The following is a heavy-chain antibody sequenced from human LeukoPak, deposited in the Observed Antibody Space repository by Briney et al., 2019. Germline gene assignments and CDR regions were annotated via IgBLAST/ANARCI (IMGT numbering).Heavy chain of an antibody. V-gene: IGHV1-2*02. D-gene: IGHD3-10*01. CDR1: GYTFTGYY. Sequence: ASVKVPCKASGYTFTGYYMHWVRQAPGQGLEWMGWINPNSGGTNYAQKFQGRVTMTRDTSISTAYMELSRLRSDDTAVYYCARVYGSGTGTRWFDPWGQGTLVTVSP. CDR2: INPNSGGT. J-gene: IGHJ5*02. CDR3: ARVYGSGTGTRWFDP.